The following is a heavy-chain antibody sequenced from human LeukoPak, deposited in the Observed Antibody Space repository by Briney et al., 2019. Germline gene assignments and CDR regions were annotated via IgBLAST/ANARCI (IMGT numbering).Heavy chain of an antibody. Sequence: ASVTVSCKASGYTFTGYYMHWVRQAPGQGLEWMGWINPNSGGTNYAQKLQGRVTMTTDTSTSTAYMELRSLRSDDTAVYYCARGRSSGSYYYYYYYMDVWGKGTTVTVSS. CDR2: INPNSGGT. V-gene: IGHV1-2*02. CDR3: ARGRSSGSYYYYYYYMDV. J-gene: IGHJ6*03. D-gene: IGHD1-26*01. CDR1: GYTFTGYY.